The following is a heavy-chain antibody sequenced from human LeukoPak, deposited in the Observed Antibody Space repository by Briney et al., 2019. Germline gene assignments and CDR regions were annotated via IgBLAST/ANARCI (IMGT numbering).Heavy chain of an antibody. Sequence: PGGSLRLTRAASGFTFSGYWMHWVRQAPGKGLVWVSRINGDGSSTSYADSVKGRFTISRDNAKNTLYLQMNSLRAEDTAVYYCAKSPDYANTFDYWGQGALVTVSS. D-gene: IGHD4-17*01. V-gene: IGHV3-74*01. CDR3: AKSPDYANTFDY. CDR1: GFTFSGYW. CDR2: INGDGSST. J-gene: IGHJ4*02.